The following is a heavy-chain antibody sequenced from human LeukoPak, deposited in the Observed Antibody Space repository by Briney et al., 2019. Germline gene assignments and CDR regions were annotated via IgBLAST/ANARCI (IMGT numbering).Heavy chain of an antibody. CDR2: ISGSGGAT. CDR1: GFTFSSYA. D-gene: IGHD2-21*02. V-gene: IGHV3-23*01. CDR3: AKTVVTAIRGGFDY. J-gene: IGHJ4*02. Sequence: GGSLRLSCAASGFTFSSYAMSWVRQAPGKGLEWVSAISGSGGATYYADSVKGRFTVSRDNSKNTLYVQMNSLRAEDTAVYYCAKTVVTAIRGGFDYWGQGTLVTVSS.